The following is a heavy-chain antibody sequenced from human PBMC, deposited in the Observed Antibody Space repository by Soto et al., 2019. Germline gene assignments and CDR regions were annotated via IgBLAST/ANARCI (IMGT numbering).Heavy chain of an antibody. V-gene: IGHV4-31*03. CDR2: IYYSGST. CDR1: GGSISSGGYY. D-gene: IGHD5-12*01. CDR3: ARDRRNSGYDLWFDP. Sequence: TLSLTCTVSGGSISSGGYYWSWIRQHPGKGLEWIGYIYYSGSTYYNPSLKSRVTISVDTSKNQFSLKLSSVTAADTAVYYCARDRRNSGYDLWFDPWGQGTLVTVSS. J-gene: IGHJ5*02.